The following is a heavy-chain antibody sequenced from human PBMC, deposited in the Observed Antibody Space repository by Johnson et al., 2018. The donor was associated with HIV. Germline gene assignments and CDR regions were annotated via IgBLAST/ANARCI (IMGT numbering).Heavy chain of an antibody. J-gene: IGHJ3*02. V-gene: IGHV3-7*04. CDR3: AREGLKQLERGDGDAFDI. Sequence: VQLVESGGDLVQPGGSLRLSCAASEFPFSSHWMTWVRQAPGKGLEWVTNINQDGSETYYVDSVKGRFTISRHNAKNALYLQMDSLRGEDTAVYFCAREGLKQLERGDGDAFDIWGQGTMVTVSS. D-gene: IGHD6-6*01. CDR1: EFPFSSHW. CDR2: INQDGSET.